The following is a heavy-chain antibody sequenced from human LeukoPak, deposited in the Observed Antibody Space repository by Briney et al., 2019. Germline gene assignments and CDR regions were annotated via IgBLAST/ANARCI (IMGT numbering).Heavy chain of an antibody. CDR3: AKDRSIGTYYTFDH. D-gene: IGHD1-26*01. J-gene: IGHJ4*02. CDR2: ISGSGVMT. Sequence: GGSLRLSCAASGFTFSDYAMTWVRQAPGKGLEWVATISGSGVMTYYADSVKGRFTVSGDTSKNTIYLQMHSLTAADTAVYYCAKDRSIGTYYTFDHWGQGTLVTVSS. CDR1: GFTFSDYA. V-gene: IGHV3-23*01.